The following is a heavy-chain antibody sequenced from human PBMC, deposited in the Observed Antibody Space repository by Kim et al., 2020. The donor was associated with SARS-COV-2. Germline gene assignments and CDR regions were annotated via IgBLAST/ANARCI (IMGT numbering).Heavy chain of an antibody. CDR3: ARGIIDNWFDP. Sequence: SETLSLTCTVSGGSISSGGYYWSWIRQHPGKGLEWIGYIYYSGSTYYNPSLKSRVTISVDTSKNQFSLKLSSVTAADTAVYYCARGIIDNWFDPWGQGTLVTVSS. J-gene: IGHJ5*02. V-gene: IGHV4-31*03. CDR2: IYYSGST. CDR1: GGSISSGGYY. D-gene: IGHD2-15*01.